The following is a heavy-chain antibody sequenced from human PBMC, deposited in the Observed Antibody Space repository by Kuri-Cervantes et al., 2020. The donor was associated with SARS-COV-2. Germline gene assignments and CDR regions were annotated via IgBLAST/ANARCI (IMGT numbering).Heavy chain of an antibody. V-gene: IGHV1-69*04. Sequence: SVKVSCKASGYTFTSYDINWVRQATGQGLEWVGRIIPILGTANYAQKFQGRVTITADKSTSTAYMELSSLRSEDTAVYYCAPYGGERIAVAGWGQGTLVTVSS. J-gene: IGHJ4*02. CDR3: APYGGERIAVAG. CDR1: GYTFTSYD. D-gene: IGHD6-19*01. CDR2: IIPILGTA.